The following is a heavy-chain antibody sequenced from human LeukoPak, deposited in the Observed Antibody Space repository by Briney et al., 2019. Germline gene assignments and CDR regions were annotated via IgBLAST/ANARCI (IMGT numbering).Heavy chain of an antibody. Sequence: GSLRLSCAASGFTFTTYGMHWVRQAPGKGLEWIGSIFHSGIPYSKMSLRSRVAISVDTSKNQFSLILNSVTAADTAVYYCAREVSTIAPSGRLFYHYFDSWGQGTLVTVSS. V-gene: IGHV4-38-2*02. D-gene: IGHD5/OR15-5a*01. CDR3: AREVSTIAPSGRLFYHYFDS. CDR2: IFHSGIP. J-gene: IGHJ4*02. CDR1: GFTFTTYG.